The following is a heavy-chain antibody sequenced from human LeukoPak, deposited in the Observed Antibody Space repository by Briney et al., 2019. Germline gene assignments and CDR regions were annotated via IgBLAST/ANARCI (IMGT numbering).Heavy chain of an antibody. CDR2: IYYSGST. V-gene: IGHV4-39*07. D-gene: IGHD5-18*01. CDR3: ARVRGITDMAYFDY. Sequence: SETLSLTCTSSGGSISSSSYYWGWIRQPPGKGLEWIGSIYYSGSTYYNPSLKSRVAISVDTSKNQFSLKLSSVTAADTAMYYCARVRGITDMAYFDYWGQGTPVTVSS. J-gene: IGHJ4*02. CDR1: GGSISSSSYY.